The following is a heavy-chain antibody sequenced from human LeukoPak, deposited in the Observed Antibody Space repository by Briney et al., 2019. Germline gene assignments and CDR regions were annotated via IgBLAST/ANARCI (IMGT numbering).Heavy chain of an antibody. CDR2: ISGSGSDI. CDR3: ARGAGRSGSDY. V-gene: IGHV3-11*01. J-gene: IGHJ4*02. D-gene: IGHD6-19*01. CDR1: GFSFSDHY. Sequence: PGGSLRLSCAASGFSFSDHYMTWVRQAPGKGLEWLSYISGSGSDIDYAGSVKGRFTISRDNAKNSLYLQMNILRAEDTAVYYCARGAGRSGSDYWGRGTLGTVSS.